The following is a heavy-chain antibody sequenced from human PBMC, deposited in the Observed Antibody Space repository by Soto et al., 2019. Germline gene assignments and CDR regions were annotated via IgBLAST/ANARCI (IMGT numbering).Heavy chain of an antibody. D-gene: IGHD5-12*01. Sequence: SETLSFTCTVSGGSITTYQWSWFRQPPGKGLEWIGYIYVSGSTNHNPSLKSRVTMSLDTSKNQFSLKLRSVTAADTAVYYCARRWEIVFDYCCQRTLLTVSS. CDR2: IYVSGST. CDR3: ARRWEIVFDY. CDR1: GGSITTYQ. J-gene: IGHJ4*02. V-gene: IGHV4-59*01.